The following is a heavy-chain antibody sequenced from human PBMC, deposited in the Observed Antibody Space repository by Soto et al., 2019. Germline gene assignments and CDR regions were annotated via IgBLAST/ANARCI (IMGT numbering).Heavy chain of an antibody. J-gene: IGHJ6*03. Sequence: SETLSLTCTVSGGSISSYYWSWIRQPPGKGLEWIGYIYYSGSTNYNPSLKSRVTISVDTSKNQFSLKLSSVTAADTAVYYCASSGIAGIAAAGGPDSLDYYYYYMDVWGKGTTVTVSS. CDR1: GGSISSYY. D-gene: IGHD6-13*01. V-gene: IGHV4-59*08. CDR3: ASSGIAGIAAAGGPDSLDYYYYYMDV. CDR2: IYYSGST.